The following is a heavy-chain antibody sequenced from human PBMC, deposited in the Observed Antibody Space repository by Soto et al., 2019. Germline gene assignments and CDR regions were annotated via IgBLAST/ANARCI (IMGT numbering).Heavy chain of an antibody. J-gene: IGHJ3*02. CDR3: AAFRGYCSSTSCQKGFDI. CDR1: GYTFTSYN. CDR2: INAYDGNT. Sequence: ASVKVSCKASGYTFTSYNMHWVRQAPGQGLEWMGRINAYDGNTNYAQKLQGRVTMTTDTSTSTAYMELRSLRSDDTAVYYCAAFRGYCSSTSCQKGFDIWGQGTMVTVSS. D-gene: IGHD2-2*01. V-gene: IGHV1-18*04.